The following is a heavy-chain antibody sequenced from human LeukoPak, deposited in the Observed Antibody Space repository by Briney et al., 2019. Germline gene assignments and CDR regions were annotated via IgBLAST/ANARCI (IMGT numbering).Heavy chain of an antibody. J-gene: IGHJ4*02. V-gene: IGHV3-53*01. D-gene: IGHD3-3*01. CDR2: IYSGGST. CDR3: AKLDYDFWSGPRI. CDR1: GFTVSSNY. Sequence: GGSLRLSCAASGFTVSSNYMSWVRQAPGKGLEWVSVIYSGGSTYYADSVKGRFTISRDNSKNTLYLQMNSLRAEDTAVYYCAKLDYDFWSGPRIWGQGTLVTVSS.